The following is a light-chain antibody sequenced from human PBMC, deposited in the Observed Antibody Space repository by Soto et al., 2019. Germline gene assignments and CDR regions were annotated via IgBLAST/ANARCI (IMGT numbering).Light chain of an antibody. J-gene: IGKJ1*01. CDR2: GAS. CDR1: QSVSNNY. CDR3: QQYGSSGT. V-gene: IGKV3-20*01. Sequence: IGLTQSPGTLSLSKGERATLSCRASQSVSNNYLAWYQQKPGQAPRLLIYGASNRATGIPDRSSGSGSGTDFTLTISRLEPEDFAVYYCQQYGSSGTFGQGTNVDIK.